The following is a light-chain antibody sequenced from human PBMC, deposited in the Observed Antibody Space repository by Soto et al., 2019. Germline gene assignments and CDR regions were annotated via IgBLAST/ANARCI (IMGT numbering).Light chain of an antibody. J-gene: IGKJ5*01. CDR1: QSLVHSDGIAY. CDR2: KVS. CDR3: MRDTHWPPIT. Sequence: DVEMTQSPLSLRVTLGQPASISCRSNQSLVHSDGIAYFSWFQQRPGRSPRRLIYKVSTRDSGVPPRFSGSGSGTDFTRKISRVEAEDVGVYYCMRDTHWPPITVGQGTRLEIK. V-gene: IGKV2-30*02.